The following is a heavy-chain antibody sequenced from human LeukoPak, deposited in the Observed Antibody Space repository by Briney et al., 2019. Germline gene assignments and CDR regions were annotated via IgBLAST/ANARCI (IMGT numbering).Heavy chain of an antibody. CDR3: AKDTIAVAGRFFDY. D-gene: IGHD6-19*01. CDR2: ISWNSGSI. CDR1: GFTFDDYA. V-gene: IGHV3-9*01. J-gene: IGHJ4*02. Sequence: GGSLRLSCAASGFTFDDYAMHWVRQAPGKGLEWVSGISWNSGSIGYVDSVKGRFTISRDNAKNSLYLQMNSLRGEDTALYYCAKDTIAVAGRFFDYWGQGTLVIASS.